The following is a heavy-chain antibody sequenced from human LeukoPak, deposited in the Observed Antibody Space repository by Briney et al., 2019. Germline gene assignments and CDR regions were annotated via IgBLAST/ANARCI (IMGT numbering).Heavy chain of an antibody. CDR2: ISWNSDSI. V-gene: IGHV3-9*01. D-gene: IGHD5-18*01. Sequence: GGSLRLSCAASGFTFSSYSMNWVRQAPGKGLEWVSGISWNSDSIGYADSVKGRFTISRDNAKNSLYLQMNSLRAEDTALYYCAKDGGYSYGRRGFDYWGQGTLVTVSS. J-gene: IGHJ4*02. CDR1: GFTFSSYS. CDR3: AKDGGYSYGRRGFDY.